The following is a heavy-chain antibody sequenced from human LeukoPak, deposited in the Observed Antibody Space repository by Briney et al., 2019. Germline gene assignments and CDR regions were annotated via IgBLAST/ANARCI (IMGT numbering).Heavy chain of an antibody. CDR3: ARHGKYYGSGRLDY. D-gene: IGHD3-10*01. CDR2: ITGGGGNT. CDR1: GFTFSSFA. V-gene: IGHV3-23*01. J-gene: IGHJ4*02. Sequence: GSLRLSCAASGFTFSSFAMSWVRQAPGKGLEWVSAITGGGGNTYYADSVKGRFTISRDNSKNTLYLQMNSLRAEDTAVYYCARHGKYYGSGRLDYWGQGTLVTVSS.